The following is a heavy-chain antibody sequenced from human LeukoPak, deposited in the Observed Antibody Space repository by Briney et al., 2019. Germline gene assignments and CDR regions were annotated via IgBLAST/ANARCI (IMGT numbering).Heavy chain of an antibody. CDR1: GGSISSGGYY. V-gene: IGHV4-31*03. Sequence: SETLSLTCTVPGGSISSGGYYWSWIRQHPGKGLEWIGYIYYSGSTYYNPSLKSRVTISVDTSKNQFSLKLSSVTAADTAVYYCARDGYSGSYWFAPWGQGTLVTVPS. D-gene: IGHD1-26*01. J-gene: IGHJ5*02. CDR3: ARDGYSGSYWFAP. CDR2: IYYSGST.